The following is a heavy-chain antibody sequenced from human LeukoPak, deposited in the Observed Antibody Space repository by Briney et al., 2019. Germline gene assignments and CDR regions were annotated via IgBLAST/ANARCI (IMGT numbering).Heavy chain of an antibody. CDR1: GFTFDDYA. CDR3: AGRNFDL. Sequence: GGSLRLSCAASGFTFDDYAMHWVRQAPGKGLEWVSGISWNSGSIGYADSVKGRFTISRDNAKNALFLQMNSLRAEDTAVYYCAGRNFDLWGQGTLVTVSS. V-gene: IGHV3-9*01. CDR2: ISWNSGSI. J-gene: IGHJ4*02.